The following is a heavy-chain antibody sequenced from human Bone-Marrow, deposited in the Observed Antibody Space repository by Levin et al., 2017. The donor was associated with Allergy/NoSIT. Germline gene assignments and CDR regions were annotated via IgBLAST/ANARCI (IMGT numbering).Heavy chain of an antibody. CDR1: GGSISGYY. D-gene: IGHD1-1*01. CDR3: ARLKTRAVSPTVHYFYGMDV. CDR2: INDNGST. Sequence: SETLSLTCVVYGGSISGYYWSWIRQPPGKGLEWIGEINDNGSTKYNPSLNSRVTISVDTSKNQLYLKLSSVTAADTAVYFCARLKTRAVSPTVHYFYGMDVWGQGTTVTVSS. J-gene: IGHJ6*02. V-gene: IGHV4-34*01.